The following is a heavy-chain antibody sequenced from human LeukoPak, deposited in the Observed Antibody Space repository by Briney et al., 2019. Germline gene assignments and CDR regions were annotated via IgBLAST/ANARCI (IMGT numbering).Heavy chain of an antibody. D-gene: IGHD4-23*01. CDR1: GYSISSGYY. V-gene: IGHV4-38-2*01. Sequence: SETLSLTCAVSGYSISSGYYWGWIRQPPGKGLEWIGSIYHSGSTYCNPSLKSRVTISVDTSKNQFSLKLSSVTAADTAVYYCARLYSGVTRPFDYWGQGTLVTVSS. CDR3: ARLYSGVTRPFDY. CDR2: IYHSGST. J-gene: IGHJ4*02.